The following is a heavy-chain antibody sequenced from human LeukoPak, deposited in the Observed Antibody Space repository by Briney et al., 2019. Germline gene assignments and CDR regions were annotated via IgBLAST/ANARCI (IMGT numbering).Heavy chain of an antibody. D-gene: IGHD1-26*01. CDR1: GFTFSSYG. CDR3: ARILSGTNYFDY. V-gene: IGHV3-30*03. CDR2: ISYDGSNK. J-gene: IGHJ4*02. Sequence: PGGSLRLSCAASGFTFSSYGMHWVRQAPGKGLEWVAVISYDGSNKYYADSVKGRFTISRDNSKNTLYLQMNSLRAEDTAVYYCARILSGTNYFDYWGQGTLVTVSS.